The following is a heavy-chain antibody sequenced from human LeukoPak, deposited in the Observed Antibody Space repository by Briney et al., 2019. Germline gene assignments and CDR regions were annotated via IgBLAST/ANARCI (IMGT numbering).Heavy chain of an antibody. J-gene: IGHJ4*02. CDR3: ARDRGLDNVVDY. CDR2: ISSSSSHI. CDR1: GCTFSSYS. Sequence: GGSLRLSCAASGCTFSSYSMNWVRQAPGKGLEWVSSISSSSSHIYYADSVKGRFTISRDNAKNSLYLQMNSLRAEDTAVYYCARDRGLDNVVDYWGQGTLVTVSS. V-gene: IGHV3-21*01. D-gene: IGHD3/OR15-3a*01.